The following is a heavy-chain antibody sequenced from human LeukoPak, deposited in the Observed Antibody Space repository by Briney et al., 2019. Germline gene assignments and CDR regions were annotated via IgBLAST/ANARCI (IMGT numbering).Heavy chain of an antibody. CDR2: IYYSGST. V-gene: IGHV4-59*01. CDR1: GGSISSYY. Sequence: PSETLSLTCTVSGGSISSYYWSWIRQPPAKGLEWIGYIYYSGSTNYNPSLKSRVTISVDTSKNQFSLKLSSVTAADTAVYYCAGVVVAAYHREYYFDYWGQGTLVTVSS. J-gene: IGHJ4*02. CDR3: AGVVVAAYHREYYFDY. D-gene: IGHD2-15*01.